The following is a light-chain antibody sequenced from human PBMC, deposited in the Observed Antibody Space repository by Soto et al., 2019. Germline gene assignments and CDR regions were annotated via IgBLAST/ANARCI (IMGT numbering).Light chain of an antibody. Sequence: EMVLTVSPGALSLSPGERATLSCRASQSLTSSYLAWYQQKPGQAPRLLIYGASNRATGIPDRFSGSGSGTDFTLTISRLEPEDFAVYCCQQYGRSGTFGQGTKVDIK. V-gene: IGKV3-20*01. CDR3: QQYGRSGT. CDR1: QSLTSSY. J-gene: IGKJ1*01. CDR2: GAS.